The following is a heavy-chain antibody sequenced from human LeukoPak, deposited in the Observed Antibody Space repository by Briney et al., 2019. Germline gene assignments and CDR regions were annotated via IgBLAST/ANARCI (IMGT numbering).Heavy chain of an antibody. D-gene: IGHD3-10*01. CDR3: ARSGWPLGGFDP. V-gene: IGHV4-39*01. CDR1: GGSISSDTHH. J-gene: IGHJ5*02. Sequence: SETLSLTCTVSGGSISSDTHHWGWIRQPPGKGLQWIGSVYYSGSTYYNPSLRSRVTLSVDTSKGQFSLKLSSVTATDTAMYYCARSGWPLGGFDPWGQGILVTVSS. CDR2: VYYSGST.